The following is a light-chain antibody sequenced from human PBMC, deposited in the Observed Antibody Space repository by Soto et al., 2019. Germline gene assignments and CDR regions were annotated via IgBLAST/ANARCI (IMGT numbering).Light chain of an antibody. CDR1: SSDVGGYSL. J-gene: IGLJ2*01. CDR2: EGT. V-gene: IGLV2-23*01. Sequence: QSALTQPASVSGSPGQSITVSCTGTSSDVGGYSLVSWYHQNPGKPPKLVIYEGTKRPSGVSNRLSGSKSGHTASLTISGLQAEEEGEYYCCLYSGSTVIFGGGTKLTVL. CDR3: CLYSGSTVI.